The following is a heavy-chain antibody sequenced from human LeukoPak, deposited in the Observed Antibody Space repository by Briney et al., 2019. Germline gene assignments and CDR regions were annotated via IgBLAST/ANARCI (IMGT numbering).Heavy chain of an antibody. V-gene: IGHV5-51*01. CDR2: IYPGDSDT. CDR1: GYTFTGYY. Sequence: ASVKVSCKASGYTFTGYYIHWVRQMPGKGLEWMGIIYPGDSDTRYSPSFQGQVTISADESISTAYLHWSSLKASDTAMYYCARQADYNILTGYFKGHLDYWGQGTLVTVSS. D-gene: IGHD3-9*01. J-gene: IGHJ4*02. CDR3: ARQADYNILTGYFKGHLDY.